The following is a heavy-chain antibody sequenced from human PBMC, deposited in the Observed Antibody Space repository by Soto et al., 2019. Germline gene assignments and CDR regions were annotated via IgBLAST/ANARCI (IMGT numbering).Heavy chain of an antibody. CDR2: IKEEGREV. V-gene: IGHV3-7*03. Sequence: EVHLVESGGGLVQPGGTLNPSCAPSGFSLTSYWMNWFHQAPGKGLEWVASIKEEGREVYYVDSGRGRFTISRDIAKNSLYLQMNSLRAEDTAMYYCARDDGDYVGQGTLVTVSS. J-gene: IGHJ4*02. CDR1: GFSLTSYW. CDR3: ARDDGDY.